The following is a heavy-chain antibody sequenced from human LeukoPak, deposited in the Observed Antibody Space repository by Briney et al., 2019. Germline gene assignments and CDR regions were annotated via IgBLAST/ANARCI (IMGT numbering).Heavy chain of an antibody. D-gene: IGHD3-22*01. CDR1: GLPFSGFIFSGYS. Sequence: GGSLRLSCAASGLPFSGFIFSGYSMSWVRQAPGKGLEWVSSISSSSSYIYYADSVKGRFTISRDNAKNTLYLQMNSLRAEDTAVYYCARSGSGSTSDYFDYWGQGTLVTVSS. CDR2: ISSSSSYI. J-gene: IGHJ4*02. V-gene: IGHV3-21*01. CDR3: ARSGSGSTSDYFDY.